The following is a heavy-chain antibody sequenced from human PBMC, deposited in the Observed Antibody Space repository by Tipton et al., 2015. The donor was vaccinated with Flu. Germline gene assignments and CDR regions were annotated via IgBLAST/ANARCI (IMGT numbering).Heavy chain of an antibody. CDR3: ARVPYDSSGSVLFDY. CDR2: INPNSGGT. CDR1: GYTFTGYY. V-gene: IGHV1-2*04. D-gene: IGHD3-22*01. J-gene: IGHJ4*02. Sequence: QLVQSGAEVKKPGASVKVSCKASGYTFTGYYMHWVRQAPGQGLEWMGWINPNSGGTNYAQKFQGWVTMTRDTSISTAYMELSRLRSDDTAVYYCARVPYDSSGSVLFDYWGQGTLVTVSS.